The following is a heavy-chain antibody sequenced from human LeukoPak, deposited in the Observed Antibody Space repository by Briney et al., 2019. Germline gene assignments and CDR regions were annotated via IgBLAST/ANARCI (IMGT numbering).Heavy chain of an antibody. Sequence: SSETLSLTCTVSGGSISSYYWSWIRQPPGKGLEWIGYIYYSGSTNYNPSLKSRVTISVDTSKNQFSLKLSSVTAADTAVYYCARDRGDGYNLDAFDIWGQGTMVTVSS. J-gene: IGHJ3*02. CDR3: ARDRGDGYNLDAFDI. V-gene: IGHV4-59*01. CDR1: GGSISSYY. D-gene: IGHD5-24*01. CDR2: IYYSGST.